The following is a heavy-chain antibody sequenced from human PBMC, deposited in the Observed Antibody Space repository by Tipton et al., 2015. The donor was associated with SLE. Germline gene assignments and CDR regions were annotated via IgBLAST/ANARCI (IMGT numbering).Heavy chain of an antibody. CDR1: GFTFDDYA. CDR2: ISWNSGSI. J-gene: IGHJ6*02. CDR3: AKGGGYSSSRGAYYYGMDV. V-gene: IGHV3-9*01. D-gene: IGHD6-6*01. Sequence: SLRLSCAVSGFTFDDYAMHWVRQAPGKGLEWVSGISWNSGSIGYADSVKGRFTISRDNAKNSLYLQMNSLRAGDTAVYYCAKGGGYSSSRGAYYYGMDVWGQGTTVTVSS.